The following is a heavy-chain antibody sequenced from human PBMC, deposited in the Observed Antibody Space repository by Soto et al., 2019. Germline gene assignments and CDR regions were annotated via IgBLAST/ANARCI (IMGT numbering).Heavy chain of an antibody. J-gene: IGHJ4*02. CDR3: AKDWRIFYGSGSYPPFDY. Sequence: GASVKVSCKASGYTFTSYGISWVRQAPGQGLEWMGWISAYNGNTNYAQKLQGRVTMTTDTSTSTAYMELRSLRSDDTAVYYCAKDWRIFYGSGSYPPFDYWGQGTLVTVSS. D-gene: IGHD3-10*01. CDR2: ISAYNGNT. V-gene: IGHV1-18*01. CDR1: GYTFTSYG.